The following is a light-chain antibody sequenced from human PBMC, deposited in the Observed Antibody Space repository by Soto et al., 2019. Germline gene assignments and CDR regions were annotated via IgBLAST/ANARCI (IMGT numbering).Light chain of an antibody. CDR1: HTISTW. CDR3: QKYNGFPWT. J-gene: IGKJ1*01. Sequence: DIQLTQSPSTLSASVGDRITITCRASHTISTWLAWYQQKPGKAPKSLIFDASSLESGVPSRFSGSGSGTEFTLTISSLLPDDFATYYCQKYNGFPWTFGQGTRVE. V-gene: IGKV1-5*01. CDR2: DAS.